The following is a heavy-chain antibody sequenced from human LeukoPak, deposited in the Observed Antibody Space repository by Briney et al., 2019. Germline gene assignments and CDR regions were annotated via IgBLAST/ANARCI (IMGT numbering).Heavy chain of an antibody. CDR1: GYTFTSYD. Sequence: ASVKVSCKASGYTFTSYDINWVRQATGQGLEWMGWTNPNSGNTGYAQKFQGRVTMTRNTSISTAYMELSSLRSEDTAVYYCARGRGSSSWYRGNYYYYMDVWGKGTTVTVSS. CDR2: TNPNSGNT. V-gene: IGHV1-8*01. J-gene: IGHJ6*03. CDR3: ARGRGSSSWYRGNYYYYMDV. D-gene: IGHD6-13*01.